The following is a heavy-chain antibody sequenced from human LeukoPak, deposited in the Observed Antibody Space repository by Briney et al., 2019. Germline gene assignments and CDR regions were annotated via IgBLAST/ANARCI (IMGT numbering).Heavy chain of an antibody. CDR2: ISLGNSTM. CDR1: GFTFSSFT. Sequence: GGSLRLSCAASGFTFSSFTMNWARQVPGKGLEWISYISLGNSTMYYADSVKGRFTISRDNAKNSLYPQMNSLRDDDTAVYYCARVGNGRSWDYWGQGTLVSVSS. J-gene: IGHJ4*02. V-gene: IGHV3-48*02. CDR3: ARVGNGRSWDY. D-gene: IGHD2-15*01.